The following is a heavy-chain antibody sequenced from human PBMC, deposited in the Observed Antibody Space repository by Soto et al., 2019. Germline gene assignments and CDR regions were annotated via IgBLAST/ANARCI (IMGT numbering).Heavy chain of an antibody. V-gene: IGHV3-33*01. J-gene: IGHJ4*02. CDR1: GFTFSSYG. Sequence: QVQLVESGGGVVQPGRSLRLSCAASGFTFSSYGMHWVRQAPGKGLEWVAVIWYDGSNKYYADSLKGRFTISRDNSKKTLYLQVTSLRAEDTAVYFCARDDYDRSGYYYVDYWGQGTLVTVSS. CDR3: ARDDYDRSGYYYVDY. CDR2: IWYDGSNK. D-gene: IGHD3-22*01.